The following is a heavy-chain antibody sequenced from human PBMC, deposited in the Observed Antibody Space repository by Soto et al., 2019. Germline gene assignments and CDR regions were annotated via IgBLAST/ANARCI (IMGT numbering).Heavy chain of an antibody. CDR1: GGAFGRYS. V-gene: IGHV1-69*13. D-gene: IGHD4-17*01. CDR2: VIPVFNTS. CDR3: ARGDEMTAVTIFEY. Sequence: GASVKVSCKTSGGAFGRYSVSWVQQAPGQGLEWIGGVIPVFNTSNYSLKFQGRVAIFADVSTSTVFMELRSLRSEDTALYYCARGDEMTAVTIFEYWGQGTLVTVSS. J-gene: IGHJ4*02.